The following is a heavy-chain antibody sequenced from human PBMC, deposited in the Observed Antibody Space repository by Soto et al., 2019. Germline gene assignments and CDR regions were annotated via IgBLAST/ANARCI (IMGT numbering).Heavy chain of an antibody. CDR3: ARDHYGDYVGYYYYGMDV. J-gene: IGHJ6*02. D-gene: IGHD4-17*01. V-gene: IGHV1-69*13. CDR1: GGTFSSYA. Sequence: ASVKVSCKASGGTFSSYAISWVRQAPGQGLEWMGWIIPIFGTANYAQKFQGRVTITADESTSTAYMELSSLRSEDTAVYYCARDHYGDYVGYYYYGMDVWGQGTTVTVSS. CDR2: IIPIFGTA.